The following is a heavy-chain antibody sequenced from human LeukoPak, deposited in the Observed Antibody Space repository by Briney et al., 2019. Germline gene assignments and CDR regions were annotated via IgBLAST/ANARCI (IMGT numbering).Heavy chain of an antibody. V-gene: IGHV3-23*01. Sequence: PGGSLRLSCAASGFTFSSYAMSWVRQAPGKGLEWVSGISGSGGNSYYADSVKGRFTISRDNSKNTLYLQMNSLRADDTAVYYCARALSQELIRYSQDWGQGTPVSVSS. D-gene: IGHD1-1*01. CDR3: ARALSQELIRYSQD. CDR1: GFTFSSYA. J-gene: IGHJ1*01. CDR2: ISGSGGNS.